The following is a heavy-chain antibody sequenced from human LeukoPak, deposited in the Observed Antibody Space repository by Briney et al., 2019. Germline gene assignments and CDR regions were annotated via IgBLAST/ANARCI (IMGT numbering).Heavy chain of an antibody. CDR1: GGSISGYY. J-gene: IGHJ5*02. V-gene: IGHV4-59*12. Sequence: PSETLSLTCTVSGGSISGYYWSWIRQPPGKGLEWIGYIYHSGSTYYNPSLKSRVTISVDRSKNQFSLKLSSVTAADTAVYYCASSIAAEGISSWFDPWGQGTLVTVSS. CDR2: IYHSGST. D-gene: IGHD2-15*01. CDR3: ASSIAAEGISSWFDP.